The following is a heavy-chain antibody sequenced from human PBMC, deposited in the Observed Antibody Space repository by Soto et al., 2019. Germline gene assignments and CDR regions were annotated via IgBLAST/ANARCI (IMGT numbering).Heavy chain of an antibody. J-gene: IGHJ6*02. CDR2: IYYSGST. V-gene: IGHV4-39*01. CDR1: GGSISSSSYY. Sequence: SETLSLTCTVSGGSISSSSYYWGWIRQPPGKGLEWIGSIYYSGSTYYNPSLKSRVTISVDTSKNQFSLKLSSVTAADTAVYYCARQLTVRGVIIYYYYGMDVWGQGTTVTVSS. D-gene: IGHD3-10*01. CDR3: ARQLTVRGVIIYYYYGMDV.